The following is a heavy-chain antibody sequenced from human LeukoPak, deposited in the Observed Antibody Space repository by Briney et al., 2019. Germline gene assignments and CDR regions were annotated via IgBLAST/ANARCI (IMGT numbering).Heavy chain of an antibody. J-gene: IGHJ4*02. CDR1: GFTFSRYS. CDR2: ISSSSSLI. Sequence: KPGGSLRLSCAASGFTFSRYSMNWVRQAPGKGLEWVSSISSSSSLIYYADSVKGRFTISRDNAKNSLYLQMNSLRAEDTAVYYCARDPPLGSCSTISCPHLDYWGQGTLVTVSS. V-gene: IGHV3-21*01. CDR3: ARDPPLGSCSTISCPHLDY. D-gene: IGHD2-2*01.